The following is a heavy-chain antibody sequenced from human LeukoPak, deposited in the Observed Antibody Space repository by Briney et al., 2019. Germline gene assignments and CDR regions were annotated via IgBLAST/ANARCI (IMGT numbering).Heavy chain of an antibody. CDR3: ARDGSYRHFDF. Sequence: ASVKVSCKASGYTFTGYYMHWVRQAPGQGLEWMGWINPNGGGTNHAQKFQGRGTLTTDTSTSTVYMELRSLTSDDTAVYYCARDGSYRHFDFWGQGTLVTVSS. CDR1: GYTFTGYY. CDR2: INPNGGGT. D-gene: IGHD1-14*01. J-gene: IGHJ4*02. V-gene: IGHV1-2*02.